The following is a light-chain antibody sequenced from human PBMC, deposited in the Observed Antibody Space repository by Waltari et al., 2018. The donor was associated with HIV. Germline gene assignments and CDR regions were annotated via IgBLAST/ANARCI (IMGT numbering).Light chain of an antibody. CDR3: QEYNSIAGYT. Sequence: DIQMPQSPSTISASVGDSVTITCRDSQGIGRWLAWYQQKPGRAPKLLIYKASSLERGVPSRFSGSGSGTEFTLSISSLQPDDFATYYCQEYNSIAGYTYGQGTKLEVK. CDR1: QGIGRW. CDR2: KAS. J-gene: IGKJ2*01. V-gene: IGKV1-5*03.